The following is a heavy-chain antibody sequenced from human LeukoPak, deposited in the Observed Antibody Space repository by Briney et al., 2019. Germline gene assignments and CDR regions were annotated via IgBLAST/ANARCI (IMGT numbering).Heavy chain of an antibody. Sequence: SETLSLTCTVSGGSISSYYWNWIRQPPGKGLEWIGYIYSSGSTYYTPSLKSRVAISVDTSRNQFSLKLSSVTTADTAVYYCARGYGYYFESWGQGTLVTVSS. V-gene: IGHV4-59*03. J-gene: IGHJ4*02. D-gene: IGHD5-18*01. CDR2: IYSSGST. CDR1: GGSISSYY. CDR3: ARGYGYYFES.